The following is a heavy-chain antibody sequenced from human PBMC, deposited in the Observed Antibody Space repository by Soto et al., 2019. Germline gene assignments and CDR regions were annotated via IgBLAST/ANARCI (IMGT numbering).Heavy chain of an antibody. CDR1: GFTFSSYC. CDR3: ARPVSAAVTDDAFDI. CDR2: IWYDGSNK. D-gene: IGHD6-13*01. Sequence: GGSLRLSCAASGFTFSSYCMHWVRQAPCKGLEWVAVIWYDGSNKYYADSVKGRFTISRDNSKNTLYLQMNSLRAEDTAVYYCARPVSAAVTDDAFDIGGHGTMV. V-gene: IGHV3-33*01. J-gene: IGHJ3*02.